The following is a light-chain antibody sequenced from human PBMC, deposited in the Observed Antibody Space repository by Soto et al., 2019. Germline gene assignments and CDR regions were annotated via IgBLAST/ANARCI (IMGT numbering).Light chain of an antibody. CDR3: SSYTSSSTWV. J-gene: IGLJ1*01. Sequence: QSVLTQPASVSGSPGQSITISCTGTSSDVGGYNYVSWFQQHPGKAPKLMIYDVTDRPSGVSNRFSGSKSGNTASLTISGLQAEDEADYYGSSYTSSSTWVFGSGTKLTVL. V-gene: IGLV2-14*01. CDR2: DVT. CDR1: SSDVGGYNY.